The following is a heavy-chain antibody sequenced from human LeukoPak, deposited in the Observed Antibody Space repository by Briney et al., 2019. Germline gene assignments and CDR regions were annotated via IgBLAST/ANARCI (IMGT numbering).Heavy chain of an antibody. Sequence: SETLSLTCTVSGGSISIYYWNWIRQPAGKRLEWIGRIFTSGITNYNPSLKSRVTMSVDTSKNQFSLNLSSVTAADTAVYYCARESSGSYYNPQGYMDVWGKGTTVTVSS. CDR3: ARESSGSYYNPQGYMDV. CDR1: GGSISIYY. J-gene: IGHJ6*03. D-gene: IGHD3-10*01. CDR2: IFTSGIT. V-gene: IGHV4-4*07.